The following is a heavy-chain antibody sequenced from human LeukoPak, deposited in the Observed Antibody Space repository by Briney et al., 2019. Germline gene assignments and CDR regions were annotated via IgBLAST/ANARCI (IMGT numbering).Heavy chain of an antibody. V-gene: IGHV1-69*13. CDR2: IIPIFGTA. Sequence: SVKVSCKASGGTFSSYAISWVRQAPGQGLEWMGGIIPIFGTANYAQKFQGRVTITADGSTSTAYMELSSLRSEDTAVYYCARSSRGGYYYYGMDVWGQGTTVTVSS. CDR1: GGTFSSYA. J-gene: IGHJ6*02. CDR3: ARSSRGGYYYYGMDV. D-gene: IGHD2-2*01.